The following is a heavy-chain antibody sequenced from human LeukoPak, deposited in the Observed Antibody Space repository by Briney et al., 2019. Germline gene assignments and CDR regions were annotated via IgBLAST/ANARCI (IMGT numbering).Heavy chain of an antibody. CDR2: ISSSSRTI. D-gene: IGHD2/OR15-2a*01. CDR1: GFTFSSYS. J-gene: IGHJ5*02. CDR3: AKDLTRILAGWFDP. Sequence: GGSLRLSCAVSGFTFSSYSMNWVRQAPGKGLEWVSHISSSSRTIYYADSVKGRFTISRDNSKNTLYLQMNSLRAEDTAVYYCAKDLTRILAGWFDPWGQGTLVTVSS. V-gene: IGHV3-48*01.